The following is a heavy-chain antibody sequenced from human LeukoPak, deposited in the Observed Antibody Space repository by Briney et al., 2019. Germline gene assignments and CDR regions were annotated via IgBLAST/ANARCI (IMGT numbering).Heavy chain of an antibody. CDR3: ARAVCSNVGSTSCCFDY. CDR2: IYYSGST. Sequence: SETLSLTCTVSGGSISSGDYYWSWIRQPPGKGLEWIGYIYYSGSTYYNPSLKSRVTISVDTSKNQFSLKLSSVTAAGTAVYYCARAVCSNVGSTSCCFDYWGQGTLVTVSS. V-gene: IGHV4-30-4*08. CDR1: GGSISSGDYY. D-gene: IGHD2-2*01. J-gene: IGHJ4*02.